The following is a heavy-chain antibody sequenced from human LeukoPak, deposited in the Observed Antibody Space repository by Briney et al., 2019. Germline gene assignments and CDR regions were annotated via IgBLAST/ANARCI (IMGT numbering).Heavy chain of an antibody. J-gene: IGHJ1*01. Sequence: ASVKVSCKASGYTFTGYYMHWVRQAPGQGLEWMGRINPNSGGTNYAQKFQRRVTMTRVTSISTAYMELSRLRSDDTAVYYCARATNYYDSSGYYYLDAEYFQHWGQGTLVTVSS. CDR3: ARATNYYDSSGYYYLDAEYFQH. D-gene: IGHD3-22*01. CDR2: INPNSGGT. V-gene: IGHV1-2*06. CDR1: GYTFTGYY.